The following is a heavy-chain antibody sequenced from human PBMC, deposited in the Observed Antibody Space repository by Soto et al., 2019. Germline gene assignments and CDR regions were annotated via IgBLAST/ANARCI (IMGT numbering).Heavy chain of an antibody. CDR3: AKDLSDFWSGYCQWDYYYYGMDV. V-gene: IGHV3-30*18. CDR1: GFTFSSYG. J-gene: IGHJ6*02. D-gene: IGHD3-3*01. Sequence: PGGSLRLSCAASGFTFSSYGVHWVRQAPGKGLEWVAVISYDGSNKYYADSVKGRFTISRDNSKNTLYLQMNSLRAEDTAVYYCAKDLSDFWSGYCQWDYYYYGMDVWGQGTTVTVSS. CDR2: ISYDGSNK.